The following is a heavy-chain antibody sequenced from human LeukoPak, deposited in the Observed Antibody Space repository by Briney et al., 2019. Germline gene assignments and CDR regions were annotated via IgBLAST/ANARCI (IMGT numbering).Heavy chain of an antibody. Sequence: ASVKVSCKASGYTFTAYYMHWVRQAPGQGLEWMGWINPNSGGTNYTQRFQGRVTMTRDTSIRTAYMELSKLRSDDTAVYYCATFYSDSSGYYFFAYWGQGTPVTVSS. D-gene: IGHD3-22*01. V-gene: IGHV1-2*02. CDR1: GYTFTAYY. CDR3: ATFYSDSSGYYFFAY. J-gene: IGHJ4*02. CDR2: INPNSGGT.